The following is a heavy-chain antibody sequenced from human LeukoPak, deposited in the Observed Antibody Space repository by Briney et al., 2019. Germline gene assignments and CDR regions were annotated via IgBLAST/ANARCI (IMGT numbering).Heavy chain of an antibody. CDR3: AKDPSIAGAGRFPHFDY. J-gene: IGHJ4*02. Sequence: PGGSLRLSCAASGFTVSSNYINWVRQAPGKGLEWVSVIYSGGSTYYADSVKGRFTISRDNSKNTLYLQMDSLRAEDTAVYYCAKDPSIAGAGRFPHFDYWGQGTLVTVSS. CDR2: IYSGGST. D-gene: IGHD6-13*01. CDR1: GFTVSSNY. V-gene: IGHV3-66*01.